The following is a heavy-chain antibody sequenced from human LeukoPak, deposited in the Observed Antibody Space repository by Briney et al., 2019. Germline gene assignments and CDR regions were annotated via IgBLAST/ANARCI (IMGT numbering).Heavy chain of an antibody. Sequence: PSETLSLTCTVSGGSISSYYWSWIRQPPGKGLEWIGYIYYSGSTNYNPSLKSRVTISVDTSKNQFSLKLSSVTAADTAVYYCARVSHPGIAAAGTMGNYYYYMDVWGKGTTVTVSS. CDR2: IYYSGST. CDR3: ARVSHPGIAAAGTMGNYYYYMDV. J-gene: IGHJ6*03. V-gene: IGHV4-59*01. D-gene: IGHD6-13*01. CDR1: GGSISSYY.